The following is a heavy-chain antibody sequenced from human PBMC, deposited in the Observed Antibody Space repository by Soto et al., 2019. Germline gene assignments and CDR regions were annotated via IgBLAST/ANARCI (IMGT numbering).Heavy chain of an antibody. D-gene: IGHD6-25*01. J-gene: IGHJ4*02. CDR2: ISYDGSNK. Sequence: QVQLVESGGGVVQPGRSLRLSCAASGFTFSSYAMHWVRQAPGKGLEWVAVISYDGSNKYYADSVKGRFTISRDNSKNPLYLQISSLGAEDTAVYYHASDLLSSGEGVYWGQGTLVTVSS. CDR1: GFTFSSYA. V-gene: IGHV3-30-3*01. CDR3: ASDLLSSGEGVY.